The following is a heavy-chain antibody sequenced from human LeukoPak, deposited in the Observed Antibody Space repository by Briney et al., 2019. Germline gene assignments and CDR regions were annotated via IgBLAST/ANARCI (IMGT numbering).Heavy chain of an antibody. J-gene: IGHJ5*02. CDR2: IIPIFGTA. Sequence: SVKVSCKASGGTFNSYATSWVRQAPGQGLEWMGGIIPIFGTANYAQKVQGRVTITTDESTTTAYMELSSLRSEDTAVYYCARARSPSSGYLLRDHNWFDPWGQGTLVTVSS. D-gene: IGHD3-22*01. V-gene: IGHV1-69*05. CDR1: GGTFNSYA. CDR3: ARARSPSSGYLLRDHNWFDP.